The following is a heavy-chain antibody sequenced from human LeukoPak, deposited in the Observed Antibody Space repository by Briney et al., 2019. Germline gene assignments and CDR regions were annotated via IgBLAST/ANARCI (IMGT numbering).Heavy chain of an antibody. CDR2: ITSSSRTI. CDR1: GFTFSPYS. CDR3: ARESYYGSSDAFDI. Sequence: GGSLRLSCAASGFTFSPYSMNWVRQAPGKGLEWLSYITSSSRTIYYADSVKGRFTISRDNAKNSLFLQMNSLRAEDTAVYYCARESYYGSSDAFDIWGQGTMVTVSS. J-gene: IGHJ3*02. D-gene: IGHD3-10*01. V-gene: IGHV3-48*01.